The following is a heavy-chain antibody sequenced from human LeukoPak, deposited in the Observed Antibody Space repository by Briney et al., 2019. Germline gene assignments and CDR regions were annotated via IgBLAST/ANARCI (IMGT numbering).Heavy chain of an antibody. Sequence: GGSLRLSCAASGFTFSRYAMNWLRQAPGKGLEWVSAISGSVGSTYYADSVKGRFTISRDNSKNTLYLQMNSLRAEDTAVYYCAPRIGFEGYWGQGTLVTVSS. CDR3: APRIGFEGY. D-gene: IGHD2/OR15-2a*01. J-gene: IGHJ4*02. CDR2: ISGSVGST. CDR1: GFTFSRYA. V-gene: IGHV3-23*01.